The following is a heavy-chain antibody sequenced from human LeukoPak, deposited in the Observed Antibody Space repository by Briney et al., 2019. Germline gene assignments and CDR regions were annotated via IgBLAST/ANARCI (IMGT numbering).Heavy chain of an antibody. D-gene: IGHD1-1*01. J-gene: IGHJ3*02. CDR3: ARVMVQLERSDAFDI. Sequence: GGSLRLSCAASGFTFSSYWMSWVRQAPGKGLEWVANIKQDGSEKYYVDSVKGRFTISRDNAKNSLYLQMNSLRAEDTAVYYCARVMVQLERSDAFDIWGQGTMVTVSS. CDR2: IKQDGSEK. V-gene: IGHV3-7*01. CDR1: GFTFSSYW.